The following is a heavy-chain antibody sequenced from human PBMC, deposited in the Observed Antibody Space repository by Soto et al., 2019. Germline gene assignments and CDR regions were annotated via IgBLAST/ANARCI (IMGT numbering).Heavy chain of an antibody. CDR3: ARASGSFDY. CDR1: GFTFSDYG. CDR2: IWFDGSIK. V-gene: IGHV3-33*01. Sequence: GGSLRLSCAASGFTFSDYGMHWVRQAPGKGLEWVAVIWFDGSIKYYADSMKGRFTISRDNSKNTLYLQINSLRAEDTAIYYCARASGSFDYWGQGTLVTVSS. J-gene: IGHJ4*02.